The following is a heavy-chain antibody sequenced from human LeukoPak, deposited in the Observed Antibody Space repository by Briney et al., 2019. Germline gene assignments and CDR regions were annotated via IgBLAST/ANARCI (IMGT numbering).Heavy chain of an antibody. CDR2: KWYDGSNK. J-gene: IGHJ4*02. CDR3: ARDWRRGYSYGES. V-gene: IGHV3-33*01. CDR1: GFTFSSYG. D-gene: IGHD5-18*01. Sequence: PGGSLRLSCAASGFTFSSYGMHWVRQAPGKGLEWVAVKWYDGSNKYYADSVKGRFTISRDNSKNTLYLQMNSLRAEDTAVYYCARDWRRGYSYGESWGQGTLVTVSS.